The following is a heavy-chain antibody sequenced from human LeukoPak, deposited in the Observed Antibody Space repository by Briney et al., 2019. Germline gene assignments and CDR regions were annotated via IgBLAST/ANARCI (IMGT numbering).Heavy chain of an antibody. D-gene: IGHD3-10*01. CDR2: IWYDGSNK. J-gene: IGHJ4*02. CDR3: ARLGGSGGYTVDY. Sequence: AGGSLRLSCAASGFTFKNYGMHWVRQAPGKGLEWVALIWYDGSNKYYADSVKGRFTISRDNSKNTLYLQMDSLRVEDTAVYSCARLGGSGGYTVDYWGQGTLVTVSS. CDR1: GFTFKNYG. V-gene: IGHV3-33*01.